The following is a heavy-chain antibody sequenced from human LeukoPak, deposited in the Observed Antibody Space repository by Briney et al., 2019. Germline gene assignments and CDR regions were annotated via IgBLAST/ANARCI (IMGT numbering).Heavy chain of an antibody. V-gene: IGHV3-48*04. Sequence: GGSLRLSCAASGFTVSSNYMSWVRQAPGKGLEWVSYISSSTSTIYYADSVKGRFTISRDNYKDTLYLQMNSLTAEDTAVYYCAKVKVVGYSTFDLWGQGTLVPVSP. D-gene: IGHD3-22*01. CDR3: AKVKVVGYSTFDL. CDR2: ISSSTSTI. J-gene: IGHJ4*02. CDR1: GFTVSSNY.